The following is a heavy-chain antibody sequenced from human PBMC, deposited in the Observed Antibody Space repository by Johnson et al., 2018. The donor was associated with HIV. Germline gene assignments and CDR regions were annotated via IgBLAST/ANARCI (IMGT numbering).Heavy chain of an antibody. Sequence: QMLLVESGGGVVQPGLSPRLSCAASRFAFKTYAMHWVRQTPGKGLEWLAVISYDGSKTYYADSVKGRVTISRDNSKNTLYLQMNTLRPEDTAVYYCARQQQLGLIGTFDLWGPGTMVTVS. V-gene: IGHV3-30*04. D-gene: IGHD6-13*01. J-gene: IGHJ3*01. CDR2: ISYDGSKT. CDR3: ARQQQLGLIGTFDL. CDR1: RFAFKTYA.